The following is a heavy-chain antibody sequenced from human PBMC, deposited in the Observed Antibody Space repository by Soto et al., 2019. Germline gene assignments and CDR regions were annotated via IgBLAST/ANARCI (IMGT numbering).Heavy chain of an antibody. J-gene: IGHJ4*02. CDR2: IYSSGST. V-gene: IGHV4-4*07. CDR1: GGSISSYY. CDR3: ARSGPPTIRYPSN. D-gene: IGHD3-9*01. Sequence: SETLSLTCSVSGGSISSYYWSWIRQPAGKGLEWIGRIYSSGSTKYNPSLKSRVTISVDTSKNQFSLKLSSVTAADTAVYYCARSGPPTIRYPSNWGQGTLVTVSS.